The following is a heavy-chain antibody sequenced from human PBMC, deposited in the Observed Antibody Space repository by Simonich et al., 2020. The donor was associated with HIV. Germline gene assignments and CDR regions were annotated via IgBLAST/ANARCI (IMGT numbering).Heavy chain of an antibody. V-gene: IGHV4-34*01. CDR3: ARAGLTMVRGVPASFDV. CDR1: AGSFSGHS. CDR2: INHSGST. J-gene: IGHJ3*01. D-gene: IGHD3-10*01. Sequence: QALLKQWGPGLLKPSEPLSLTCAVYAGSFSGHSWGWIRQFPGKGLEGIAEINHSGSTTYSPALKSRVTISVDPSKKQFSLKLRSVTAADTAVYYCARAGLTMVRGVPASFDVWGQGTMVTVSS.